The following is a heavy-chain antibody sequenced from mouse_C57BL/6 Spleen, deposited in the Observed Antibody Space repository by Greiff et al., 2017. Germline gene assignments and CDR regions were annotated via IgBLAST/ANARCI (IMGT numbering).Heavy chain of an antibody. J-gene: IGHJ4*01. CDR3: ANGGYDWAMDY. V-gene: IGHV3-6*01. CDR1: GYSITSGYY. Sequence: EVKLMESGPGLVKPSQSLSLTCSVTGYSITSGYYWNWIRQFPGNKLEWMGYISYDGSNNYNPSLKNRISITRDTSKNQFFLKLNSVTTEDTATYYCANGGYDWAMDYWGQGTSVTVSS. CDR2: ISYDGSN. D-gene: IGHD2-2*01.